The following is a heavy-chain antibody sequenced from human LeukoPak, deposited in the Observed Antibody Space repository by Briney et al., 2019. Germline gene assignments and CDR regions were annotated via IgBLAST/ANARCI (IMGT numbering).Heavy chain of an antibody. Sequence: GGSLRLSCAASGFTFSSYGIHWVRQAPGKGLEWVAVISYDGSNKYYADSVKGRFTISRDNSKNTLYLQMNSLRAEDTAVYYCARGYSGYVDYYYGMDVWGQGTTVTVSS. CDR2: ISYDGSNK. CDR3: ARGYSGYVDYYYGMDV. CDR1: GFTFSSYG. D-gene: IGHD5-12*01. J-gene: IGHJ6*02. V-gene: IGHV3-30*03.